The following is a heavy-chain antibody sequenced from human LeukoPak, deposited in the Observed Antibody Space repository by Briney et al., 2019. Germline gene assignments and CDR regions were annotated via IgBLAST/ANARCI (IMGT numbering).Heavy chain of an antibody. V-gene: IGHV4-39*01. D-gene: IGHD2-15*01. CDR2: IYYSGST. CDR1: GGSITTNGYY. CDR3: ARWDCSGGSCYRYYYYYIDV. J-gene: IGHJ6*03. Sequence: SETLSLTCTVSGGSITTNGYYWGWIRQPPGKGLEWIGTIYYSGSTYFNPSLKSRVTIPVDTSQNQFSLKLSSVTAADTAVYYCARWDCSGGSCYRYYYYYIDVWGKGTTVTVSS.